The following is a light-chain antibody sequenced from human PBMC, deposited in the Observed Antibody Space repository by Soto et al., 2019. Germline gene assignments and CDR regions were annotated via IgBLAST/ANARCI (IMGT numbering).Light chain of an antibody. J-gene: IGKJ1*01. CDR2: AAS. Sequence: DIQMTQSPSSLSASVGDRVTITCRASQGIRNDLGWYQQKPGKAPKCLIYAASSLQSGVPSRFSGGGFATDFTLTIGSLPLEDLAAYYGLEYNSYAQTFGQGTKVEIK. CDR1: QGIRND. V-gene: IGKV1-17*01. CDR3: LEYNSYAQT.